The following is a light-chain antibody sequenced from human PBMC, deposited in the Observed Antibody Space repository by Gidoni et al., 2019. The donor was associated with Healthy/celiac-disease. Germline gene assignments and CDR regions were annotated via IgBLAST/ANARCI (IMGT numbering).Light chain of an antibody. Sequence: DIQMTQSPSSLSASVGDRVTITCRASQSISSYLNWYQQKPGKATKLLIYAASSLQSGVPSRFSGSGSGTDFTLTISSLQPEDFATYYCQQSYSTPVTFGQXTKVEIK. V-gene: IGKV1-39*01. CDR2: AAS. CDR1: QSISSY. J-gene: IGKJ1*01. CDR3: QQSYSTPVT.